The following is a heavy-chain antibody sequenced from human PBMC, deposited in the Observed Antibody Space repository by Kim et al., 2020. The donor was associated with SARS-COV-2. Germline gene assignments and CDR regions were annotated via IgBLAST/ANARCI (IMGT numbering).Heavy chain of an antibody. CDR1: GFTFSSYA. J-gene: IGHJ6*01. D-gene: IGHD6-13*01. Sequence: GGSLRLSCAASGFTFSSYAMHWVRQAPGKGLEWVAVISYDGSNKYYADSVKGRFTISRDNSKNTLYLQMNSLRAEDTAAYYCARDFGYSSSWSPNYGMDV. CDR3: ARDFGYSSSWSPNYGMDV. V-gene: IGHV3-30*04. CDR2: ISYDGSNK.